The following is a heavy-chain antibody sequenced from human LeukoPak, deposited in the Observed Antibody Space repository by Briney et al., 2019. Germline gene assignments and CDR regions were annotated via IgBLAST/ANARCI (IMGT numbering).Heavy chain of an antibody. CDR1: GGSISSHY. J-gene: IGHJ6*03. CDR2: IYYSGST. D-gene: IGHD3-3*01. Sequence: PSETLSLTRTLSGGSISSHYWSWIRQPPGNQLEWIGYIYYSGSTNYNPSLKSRVTISVDTSKNQFSLKLRSVTAADAAVYYCARDPGRTIFAYYYYMDVWGKGTTVTVSS. CDR3: ARDPGRTIFAYYYYMDV. V-gene: IGHV4-59*11.